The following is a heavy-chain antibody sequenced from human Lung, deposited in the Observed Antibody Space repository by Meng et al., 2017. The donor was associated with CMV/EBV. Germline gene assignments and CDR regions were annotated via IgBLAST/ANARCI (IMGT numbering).Heavy chain of an antibody. Sequence: QGQLPRPGPGLVKPSETLSVTCIVSSDSITNYFWSWVRQPAGKGLEWIGRLYPDGSTDYNPSLSSRLTLSLDTSKIRFSLKLRSVTAADTAIYYCARTPVRFCNTHMCYAFDYWGQGALVTVSS. V-gene: IGHV4-4*07. CDR1: SDSITNYF. CDR2: LYPDGST. CDR3: ARTPVRFCNTHMCYAFDY. D-gene: IGHD2-2*01. J-gene: IGHJ4*02.